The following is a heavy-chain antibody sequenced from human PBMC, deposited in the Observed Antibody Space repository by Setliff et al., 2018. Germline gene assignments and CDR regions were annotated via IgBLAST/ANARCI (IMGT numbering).Heavy chain of an antibody. CDR1: GVSFSDYY. CDR3: RQAVVGRDVFDS. V-gene: IGHV4-34*01. CDR2: INHSGTT. J-gene: IGHJ3*02. Sequence: PSETLSLTCTVYGVSFSDYYWGWVRQSPGKGLDWSGEINHSGTTNYDPSLEGRISISVDTSKKQFSLTLTSVTAADTALYYCRQAVVGRDVFDSWVQGTVVTVSS. D-gene: IGHD1-1*01.